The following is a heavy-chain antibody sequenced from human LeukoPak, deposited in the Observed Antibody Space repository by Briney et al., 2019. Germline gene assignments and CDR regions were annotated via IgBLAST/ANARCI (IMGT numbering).Heavy chain of an antibody. J-gene: IGHJ4*02. CDR2: FYDSGNT. D-gene: IGHD1-1*01. CDR3: ARDGNAL. V-gene: IGHV4-38-2*02. Sequence: SETLSLTCTVSGYSISSGYYWGWIRQPPGKGLEWIGSFYDSGNTYYNPSLKSRVTISIDTSKNQFSLKLRSVTAADTAVYYCARDGNALWGQGTLVTVSS. CDR1: GYSISSGYY.